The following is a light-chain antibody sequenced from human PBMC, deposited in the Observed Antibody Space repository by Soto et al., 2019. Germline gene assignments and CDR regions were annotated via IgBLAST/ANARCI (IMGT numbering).Light chain of an antibody. V-gene: IGKV1-33*01. CDR3: QQYESLPLT. J-gene: IGKJ5*01. CDR2: DAS. CDR1: QDINKN. Sequence: DIQMTQYPSSLSASVGDRFTITCKASQDINKNLIWYQQKPGKAPKLLIYDASDLETGVPSRFSGSGSGTGFTLTISSLQPEDFATYYCQQYESLPLTVGPGTRLEIK.